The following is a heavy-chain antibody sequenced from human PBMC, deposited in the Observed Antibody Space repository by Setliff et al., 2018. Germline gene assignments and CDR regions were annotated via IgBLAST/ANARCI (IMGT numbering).Heavy chain of an antibody. CDR1: GYTLSRHY. J-gene: IGHJ3*02. D-gene: IGHD1-20*01. CDR2: ISAYNDNT. Sequence: ASVKVSCKATGYTLSRHYMHWARQAPGQGLEWMGWISAYNDNTKSAQKFQGRITMTTDTTTSTSYMELRSLRSDDTAVYYCAKGGNWDDQHYVYDIWGQGTMVTVSS. V-gene: IGHV1-18*04. CDR3: AKGGNWDDQHYVYDI.